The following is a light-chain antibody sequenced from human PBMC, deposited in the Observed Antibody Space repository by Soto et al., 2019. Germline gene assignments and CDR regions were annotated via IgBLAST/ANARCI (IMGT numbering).Light chain of an antibody. CDR3: SSYSGTINWV. CDR2: EVN. CDR1: NSDVGGYDY. Sequence: QSALTQPPSVSGSPGQSVAISCTGTNSDVGGYDYVSWYQQHPGKAPKLIIYEVNKRPSGIPDRFSGSKSGNTASLAVSGLQAEDEADYYCSSYSGTINWVFGGGTKLTVL. V-gene: IGLV2-8*01. J-gene: IGLJ3*02.